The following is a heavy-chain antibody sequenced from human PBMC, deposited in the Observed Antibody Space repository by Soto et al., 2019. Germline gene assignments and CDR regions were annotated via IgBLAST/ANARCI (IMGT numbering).Heavy chain of an antibody. D-gene: IGHD6-13*01. V-gene: IGHV1-69*01. J-gene: IGHJ6*02. CDR1: GGTFSSYA. CDR2: IIPIFGTA. Sequence: QVQLVQSGAEVKKPGSSVKVSCKASGGTFSSYAISWVRQAPGQGLEWMGGIIPIFGTANYAQKFQGRVTITADESTSTAYMELSSLRSEDTAGYYCARDLYSSSWYGSYYYYGMDVWGQGTTVTVSS. CDR3: ARDLYSSSWYGSYYYYGMDV.